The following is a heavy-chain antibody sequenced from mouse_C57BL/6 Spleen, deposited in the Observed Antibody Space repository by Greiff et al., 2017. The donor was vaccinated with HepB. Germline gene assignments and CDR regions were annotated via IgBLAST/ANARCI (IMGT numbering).Heavy chain of an antibody. J-gene: IGHJ4*01. CDR2: IDPETGGT. CDR1: GYTFTDYE. V-gene: IGHV1-15*01. D-gene: IGHD2-4*01. CDR3: PIYYDYYYAMDY. Sequence: QVQLKQSGAELVRPGASVTLSCKASGYTFTDYEMHWVKQTPVHGLEWIGAIDPETGGTAYNQKFKGKAILTADKSSSTAYMELRSLTSEDSAVYYCPIYYDYYYAMDYWGQGTSVTVSS.